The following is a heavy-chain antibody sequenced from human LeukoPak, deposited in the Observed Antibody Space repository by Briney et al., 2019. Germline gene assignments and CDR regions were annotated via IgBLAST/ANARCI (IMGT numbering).Heavy chain of an antibody. CDR3: AKLASDY. Sequence: GGSLRLSCAASGFTFSSYGMHWVRQAPGKGLEWVAVISYDGSNKYYADSVKGRYTISRDNPKNTLYLQMNSLRAEDTAVYYCAKLASDYWVRGTLVGVSS. J-gene: IGHJ4*02. V-gene: IGHV3-30*18. CDR2: ISYDGSNK. CDR1: GFTFSSYG. D-gene: IGHD2-15*01.